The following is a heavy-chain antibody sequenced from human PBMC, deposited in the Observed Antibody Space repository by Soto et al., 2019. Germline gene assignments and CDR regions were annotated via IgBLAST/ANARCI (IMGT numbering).Heavy chain of an antibody. CDR1: GGTFSSYA. Sequence: SVKVSCKASGGTFSSYAISWVRQAPGQGLEWMGGIIPIFGTANYAQKFQGRVTITADESTSTAYMELSSLRSEDTAVYYCARFNYDSSGYTPRFLAFDYWGQGTLVTVSS. D-gene: IGHD3-22*01. V-gene: IGHV1-69*13. J-gene: IGHJ4*02. CDR3: ARFNYDSSGYTPRFLAFDY. CDR2: IIPIFGTA.